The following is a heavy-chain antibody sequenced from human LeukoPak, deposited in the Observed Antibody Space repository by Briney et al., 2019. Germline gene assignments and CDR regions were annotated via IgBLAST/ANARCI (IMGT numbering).Heavy chain of an antibody. CDR2: ISYDGSNK. J-gene: IGHJ3*02. V-gene: IGHV3-30-3*01. Sequence: GGSLRLSSAASGFTFSSYAIHWVRQAPGKGLEWVAVISYDGSNKYYADSVKGRFTISRDNSKNTLYLQMNSLRAEDTAVYYCARAGVALGAFDIWGQGTMVTVSS. CDR3: ARAGVALGAFDI. CDR1: GFTFSSYA. D-gene: IGHD2-15*01.